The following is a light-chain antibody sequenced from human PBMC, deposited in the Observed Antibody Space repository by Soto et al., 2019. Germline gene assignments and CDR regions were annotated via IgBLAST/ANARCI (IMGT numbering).Light chain of an antibody. Sequence: ESGLTKAPGTLVSVPGDGGTLLWRASQYINTRLAWYQHRPGQAPRLLIYQTSIRAAGIPARFSASGSGTDFTLTISDVQPEDFALYYCHQRQSWPRTFGQGTKVDI. V-gene: IGKV3-11*01. J-gene: IGKJ1*01. CDR2: QTS. CDR1: QYINTR. CDR3: HQRQSWPRT.